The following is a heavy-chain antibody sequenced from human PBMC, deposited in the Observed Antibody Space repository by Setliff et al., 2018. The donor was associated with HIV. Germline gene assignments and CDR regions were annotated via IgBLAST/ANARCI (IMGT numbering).Heavy chain of an antibody. CDR3: ARAYDYSNYFHYYMDV. V-gene: IGHV4-59*01. J-gene: IGHJ6*03. Sequence: SETLSLTCNVSGDSISDYYWTWIRQPPGKGLEWIGYIYYSGSTNYNPSLKSRVTISVDTSKNQFSLKLSSLTAADTAAYYCARAYDYSNYFHYYMDVWGKGTTVTVSS. D-gene: IGHD4-4*01. CDR2: IYYSGST. CDR1: GDSISDYY.